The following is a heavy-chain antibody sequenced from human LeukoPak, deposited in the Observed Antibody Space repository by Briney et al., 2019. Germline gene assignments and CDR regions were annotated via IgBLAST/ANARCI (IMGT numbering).Heavy chain of an antibody. CDR1: GGTFSSYA. Sequence: ASVKVSCKASGGTFSSYAISWVRQAPGQGLEWMGGIIPIFGTANYAQKFQGRVTITADESTSTAYMELSSLRSEDTAVYYCARDGIVGATTWFDPWGQGTLVTVSS. CDR3: ARDGIVGATTWFDP. CDR2: IIPIFGTA. V-gene: IGHV1-69*13. D-gene: IGHD1-26*01. J-gene: IGHJ5*02.